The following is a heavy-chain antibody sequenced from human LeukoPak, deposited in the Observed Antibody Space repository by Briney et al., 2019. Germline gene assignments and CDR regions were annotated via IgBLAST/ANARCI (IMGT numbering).Heavy chain of an antibody. J-gene: IGHJ4*02. CDR3: ARDGEQLVRDYFDY. V-gene: IGHV3-30*02. CDR1: GFTFSSYG. CDR2: IRYDGSNK. Sequence: GGSLRLSCAASGFTFSSYGMHWVRQAPGKGLEWVAFIRYDGSNKYYADSVKGRFTISRDNSKNTLYLQMNSLRAEDTAVYYCARDGEQLVRDYFDYWGQGTLVTVSS. D-gene: IGHD6-6*01.